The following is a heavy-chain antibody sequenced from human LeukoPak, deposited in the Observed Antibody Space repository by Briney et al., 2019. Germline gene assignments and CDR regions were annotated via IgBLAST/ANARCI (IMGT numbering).Heavy chain of an antibody. J-gene: IGHJ4*02. CDR3: AKATDFWSGYGIDY. V-gene: IGHV3-30*02. CDR2: IRYDGSNK. D-gene: IGHD3-3*01. Sequence: GGSLRLSCAASGFTFSSYGMHWVRQAPGKGLEWVAFIRYDGSNKYYADSVKGRFTISRDNSKNTLYLQMNSLRAEDTAVYYCAKATDFWSGYGIDYWGQGTLVTVSS. CDR1: GFTFSSYG.